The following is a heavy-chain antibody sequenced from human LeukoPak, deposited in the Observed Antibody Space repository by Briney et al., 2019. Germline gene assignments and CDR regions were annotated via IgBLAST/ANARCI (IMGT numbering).Heavy chain of an antibody. Sequence: SVKVCCKAAGYTFTGSYMHCVRQAPGEGLEWMGWINSNSGGTNYAQKCQGRVAMTRHTSISTAYMELSRLSSDDTAVYYCARDLGLDWSSYYFDYWCQGTLVTVSS. CDR1: GYTFTGSY. CDR3: ARDLGLDWSSYYFDY. V-gene: IGHV1-2*02. D-gene: IGHD3-16*01. CDR2: INSNSGGT. J-gene: IGHJ4*02.